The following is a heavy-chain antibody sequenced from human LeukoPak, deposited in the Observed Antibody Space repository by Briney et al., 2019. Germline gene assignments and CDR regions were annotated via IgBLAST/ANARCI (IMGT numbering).Heavy chain of an antibody. CDR1: GGSISSYY. CDR2: IYYSGST. Sequence: SETLSLTCTVSGGSISSYYWSWIRQPPGKGLEWIGCIYYSGSTNYNPSLKSRVTISVDTSKNQFSLKLSAVTVADTVVYYCARSDSSGGAFDMWGQGTMVTVSS. CDR3: ARSDSSGGAFDM. D-gene: IGHD3-22*01. V-gene: IGHV4-59*08. J-gene: IGHJ3*02.